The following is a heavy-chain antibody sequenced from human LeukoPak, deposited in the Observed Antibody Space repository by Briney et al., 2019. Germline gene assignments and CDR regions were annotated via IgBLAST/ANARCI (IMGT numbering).Heavy chain of an antibody. Sequence: SETLSLTCTVSGGSISSSSYYWGWIRQPPGKGLEWIGSIYYSGSTYYNPSLKSRVTISVDTSKNQFSLKLSSVTAADTAVYYCARAPMNDYVWGSYRYHPIQHWGQGTLVTVSS. D-gene: IGHD3-16*02. CDR1: GGSISSSSYY. CDR3: ARAPMNDYVWGSYRYHPIQH. J-gene: IGHJ1*01. CDR2: IYYSGST. V-gene: IGHV4-39*07.